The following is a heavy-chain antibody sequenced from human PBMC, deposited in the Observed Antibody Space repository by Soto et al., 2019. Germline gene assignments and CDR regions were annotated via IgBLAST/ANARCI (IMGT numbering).Heavy chain of an antibody. J-gene: IGHJ4*02. Sequence: ASVKVSCKASGDTFSFYTINWVRQAPGQGLEWMGIINPSGGSTSYAQKFQGRVTMTRDTSTSTVYMELSSLRSEDTAVYYCAATKYGASSFDYWGQGTLVTVSS. CDR1: GDTFSFYT. CDR2: INPSGGST. D-gene: IGHD4-17*01. V-gene: IGHV1-46*01. CDR3: AATKYGASSFDY.